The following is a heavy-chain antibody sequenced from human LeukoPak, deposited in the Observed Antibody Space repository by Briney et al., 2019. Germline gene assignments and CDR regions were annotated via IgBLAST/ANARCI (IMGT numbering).Heavy chain of an antibody. D-gene: IGHD1-1*01. J-gene: IGHJ3*02. Sequence: SVKVSCKASGGTFSSYAISWVRQAPGQGLEWMGRIIPIFGTANYAQKFQGRVTITTDESTSTAYMELSSLRSEDTAVYYCAGHWGLEFYPNAAFDIWGQGTMVTVSS. V-gene: IGHV1-69*05. CDR3: AGHWGLEFYPNAAFDI. CDR1: GGTFSSYA. CDR2: IIPIFGTA.